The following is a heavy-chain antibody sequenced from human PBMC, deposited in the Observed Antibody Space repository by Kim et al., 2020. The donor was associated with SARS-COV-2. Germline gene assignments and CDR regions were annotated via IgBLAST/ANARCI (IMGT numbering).Heavy chain of an antibody. Sequence: GGSLRLSCVASGFTFSNYDMNWVRQAPGKGLEWVSFITKSRDTIYYADSVKGRFTISRDNAKNSLSLQMNSLRDEDTAVYYCARDWALDSWGLRTLVTVFS. V-gene: IGHV3-48*02. CDR2: ITKSRDTI. CDR1: GFTFSNYD. CDR3: ARDWALDS. D-gene: IGHD3-16*01. J-gene: IGHJ4*02.